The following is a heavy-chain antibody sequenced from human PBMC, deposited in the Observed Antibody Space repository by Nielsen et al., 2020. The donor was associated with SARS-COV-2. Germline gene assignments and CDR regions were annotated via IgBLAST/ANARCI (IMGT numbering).Heavy chain of an antibody. CDR3: AITYSGWPCNWFDP. V-gene: IGHV4-39*01. Sequence: ESLKISCTVSGGSISSSSYYWGWIRQPPGKGLEWIGSIYYSGSTYYNPSLKSRVTISVDTSKNQFSLKLSSVTAADTAVYYCAITYSGWPCNWFDPWGQGTLVTVSS. CDR2: IYYSGST. D-gene: IGHD6-19*01. J-gene: IGHJ5*02. CDR1: GGSISSSSYY.